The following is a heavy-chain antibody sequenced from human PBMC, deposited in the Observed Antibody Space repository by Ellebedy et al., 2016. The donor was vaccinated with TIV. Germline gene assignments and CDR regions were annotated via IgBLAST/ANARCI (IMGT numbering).Heavy chain of an antibody. Sequence: GESLKISCAASGFTFSYYYMSGVRQAPGKGLEWVSAISGSGGSTYYADSVKGRFTISRDNSKNTLYLQMNSLRAEDTAVYYCAKVGGLGYDILTGYFIQDYYFDYWGQGTLVTVSS. CDR3: AKVGGLGYDILTGYFIQDYYFDY. CDR2: ISGSGGST. V-gene: IGHV3-23*01. CDR1: GFTFSYYY. J-gene: IGHJ4*02. D-gene: IGHD3-9*01.